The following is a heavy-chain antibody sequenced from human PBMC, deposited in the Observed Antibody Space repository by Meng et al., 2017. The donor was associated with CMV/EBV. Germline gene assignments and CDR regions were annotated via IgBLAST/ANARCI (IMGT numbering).Heavy chain of an antibody. CDR1: GVTVSNVY. CDR3: SYGAGYYFDY. J-gene: IGHJ4*02. V-gene: IGHV3-15*07. Sequence: SCAVSGVTVSNVYMNWVRQAPGKGVEWVGSSKKKTEGGTTDYAAPVRGRFTISRDESRNTVDLQMNSLNADDTAVYYCSYGAGYYFDYWGQGTLVTVSS. D-gene: IGHD4-17*01. CDR2: SKKKTEGGTT.